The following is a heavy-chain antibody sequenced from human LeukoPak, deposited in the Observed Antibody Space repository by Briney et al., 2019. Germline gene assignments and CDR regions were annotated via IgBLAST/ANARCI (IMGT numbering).Heavy chain of an antibody. Sequence: SETLSLTCTVSGGSISSYYWSWIRQPPGKGLEWIGYIFYSGSTNYNPSPESRVTMSVDTSKNQFSLKLRSVTAADTAVYYCARPGVGSGRYGAFDIWGQGTLVIVSS. V-gene: IGHV4-59*08. CDR2: IFYSGST. CDR1: GGSISSYY. D-gene: IGHD5-18*01. CDR3: ARPGVGSGRYGAFDI. J-gene: IGHJ3*02.